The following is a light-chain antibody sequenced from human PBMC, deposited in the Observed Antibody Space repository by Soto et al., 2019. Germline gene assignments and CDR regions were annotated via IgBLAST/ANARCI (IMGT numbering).Light chain of an antibody. J-gene: IGLJ1*01. CDR2: EVS. V-gene: IGLV2-14*01. CDR1: SSDVGGYNY. CDR3: SSYTSSSIDYV. Sequence: QSVLTQPASVSVSPGQSITISCTGTSSDVGGYNYVSWYQQHPGKAPKLMIYEVSTRPSGVSNRFSGSKSGNTASLTISGLKAEDEADYYCSSYTSSSIDYVFGTGTKVTVL.